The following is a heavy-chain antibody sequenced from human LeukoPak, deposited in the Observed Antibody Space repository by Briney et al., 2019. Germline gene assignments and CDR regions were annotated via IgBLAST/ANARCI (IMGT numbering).Heavy chain of an antibody. CDR3: ARDCYSSSWYRWSDYYGMDV. CDR1: GDSVSSNSAA. J-gene: IGHJ6*02. CDR2: TYYRSKWYN. Sequence: SQTLSLTCAISGDSVSSNSAAWNWIRQSPSRGLEWLGRTYYRSKWYNDYAVSAKSRITINPDTSKNQFSLQLNSVTPEDTAVYYCARDCYSSSWYRWSDYYGMDVWGQGTTVTVSS. V-gene: IGHV6-1*01. D-gene: IGHD6-13*01.